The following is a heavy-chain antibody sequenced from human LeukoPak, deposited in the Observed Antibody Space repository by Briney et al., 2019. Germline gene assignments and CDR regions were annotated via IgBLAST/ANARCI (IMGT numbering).Heavy chain of an antibody. D-gene: IGHD3-22*01. CDR2: INLDGSEI. J-gene: IGHJ4*02. V-gene: IGHV3-7*03. CDR3: VRDRGYSTFDY. CDR1: GFVFGHSW. Sequence: GGSLRLSCEASGFVFGHSWMSWVRQAPGKGLEWVANINLDGSEINYLDSLTGRLTISRDNDKDSLYLQMNGLRAEDTAVYFCVRDRGYSTFDYWGQGTLVTVSS.